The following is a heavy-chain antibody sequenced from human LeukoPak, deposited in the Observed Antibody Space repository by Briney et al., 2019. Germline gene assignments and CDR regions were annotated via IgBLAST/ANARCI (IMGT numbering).Heavy chain of an antibody. J-gene: IGHJ3*01. Sequence: GESLKISCRGSGYSFSDYWIAWVRQMPGKGLEFMGIMYPGDSDTRCSPSFQGQVTMSADKSINTAYLQWSSLRASDTAMYYCAREAVPHTGGNLNVWGQGTRVTVSS. D-gene: IGHD5-18*01. CDR3: AREAVPHTGGNLNV. V-gene: IGHV5-51*01. CDR2: MYPGDSDT. CDR1: GYSFSDYW.